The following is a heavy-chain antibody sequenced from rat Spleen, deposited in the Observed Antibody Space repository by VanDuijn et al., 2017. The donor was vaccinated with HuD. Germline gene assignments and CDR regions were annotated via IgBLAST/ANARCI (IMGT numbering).Heavy chain of an antibody. Sequence: EVQLVESGGGLVQPGRSLKLSCVASGFTFSNYNMAWVRQAPKKGLEWVATIIYDGSRTYYRDSVEGRFTISRDNAKNTLYLQMDSLRSEDTATYHCTTGDVSTYYSSYIYVGWFAYWGQGTLVTVSS. J-gene: IGHJ3*01. D-gene: IGHD1-2*01. CDR3: TTGDVSTYYSSYIYVGWFAY. CDR1: GFTFSNYN. V-gene: IGHV5S10*01. CDR2: IIYDGSRT.